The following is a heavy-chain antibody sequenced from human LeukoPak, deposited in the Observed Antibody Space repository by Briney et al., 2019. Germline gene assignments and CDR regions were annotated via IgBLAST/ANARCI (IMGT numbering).Heavy chain of an antibody. CDR3: SKWGDYDVLTGYYDSDF. CDR2: IVGSGGST. J-gene: IGHJ4*02. D-gene: IGHD3-9*01. V-gene: IGHV3-23*01. CDR1: GFTFSNYA. Sequence: QPGASLRPSCAASGFTFSNYAMSWVRQAPGKGLEWVSAIVGSGGSTYYADSVKGRFSISRDNSKNTLFLQMNSLRVEDTALYYCSKWGDYDVLTGYYDSDFWGQGTLVTVSS.